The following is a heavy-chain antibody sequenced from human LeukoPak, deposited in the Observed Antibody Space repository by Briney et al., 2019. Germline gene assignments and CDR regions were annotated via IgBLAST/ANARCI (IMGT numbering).Heavy chain of an antibody. Sequence: SETLSLTCAGYGGSFSGYYWSWIRQPPGKGLEWIGEINHSGSTNYNPSLKSRVTISVDTSKNQFSLKLSSVTAADTAVYYCARGRLTVLHRVAFDIWGQGTMVTVSS. CDR1: GGSFSGYY. J-gene: IGHJ3*02. V-gene: IGHV4-34*01. CDR2: INHSGST. CDR3: ARGRLTVLHRVAFDI. D-gene: IGHD2-8*01.